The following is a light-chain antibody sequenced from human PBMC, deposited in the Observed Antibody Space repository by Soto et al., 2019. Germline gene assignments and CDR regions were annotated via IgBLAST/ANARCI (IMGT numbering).Light chain of an antibody. CDR2: GDT. CDR3: QSYDSSLCRV. V-gene: IGLV1-40*01. CDR1: SSNIGAGCA. Sequence: QSVLTQPPSVSGAPGQRVTISCTEYSSNIGAGCAVHWCLQPPGTAPQLLIYGDTHLPSGVPDRFSGSQSGSSASLAITGLQADDEADFSCQSYDSSLCRVFGTGTKLTVL. J-gene: IGLJ1*01.